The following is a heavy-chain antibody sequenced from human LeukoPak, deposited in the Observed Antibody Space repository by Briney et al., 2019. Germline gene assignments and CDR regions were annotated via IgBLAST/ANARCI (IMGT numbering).Heavy chain of an antibody. CDR2: ISTSSSYI. Sequence: GGSLRLSCAASGFTFSSYNMNWVRQAPGKGLEWVSSISTSSSYIYYADSVKGRFTISRDNAKNSLFLQVNSLSAEDTAVYYCARDCGGSCDSGQTYFSYYYHGMDVWGQGTTVTVSS. J-gene: IGHJ6*02. CDR3: ARDCGGSCDSGQTYFSYYYHGMDV. D-gene: IGHD2-15*01. CDR1: GFTFSSYN. V-gene: IGHV3-21*01.